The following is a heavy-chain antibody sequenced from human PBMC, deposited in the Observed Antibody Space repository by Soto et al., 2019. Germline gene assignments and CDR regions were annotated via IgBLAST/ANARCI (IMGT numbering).Heavy chain of an antibody. CDR2: IIPISGAA. J-gene: IGHJ6*02. D-gene: IGHD2-15*01. CDR3: ARAEGAGYCGSGGCYGFYYGMDV. CDR1: GGTFSSYV. V-gene: IGHV1-69*01. Sequence: QVQLVQSGAEVKKPGSSVKVSCKASGGTFSSYVISWVRQAPGQGLEWMGGIIPISGAAKYAQKFQGRVTITADESTSTAYMELSRLRSEDTAVYYCARAEGAGYCGSGGCYGFYYGMDVWGQGTTVIVSS.